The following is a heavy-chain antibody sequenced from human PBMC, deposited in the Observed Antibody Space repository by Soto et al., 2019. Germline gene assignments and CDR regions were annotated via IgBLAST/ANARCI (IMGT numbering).Heavy chain of an antibody. CDR1: GYSFTSYW. D-gene: IGHD2-2*01. Sequence: GESLKISCKGSGYSFTSYWIGWVRQMPGKGLEWMGIIYPGDSDTRYSPSFQGQVTISADKSISTAYLQWSSLKASDTAMYYCARFAVECSSTSCYDDAFDIWGQGTMVTVSS. CDR3: ARFAVECSSTSCYDDAFDI. V-gene: IGHV5-51*01. J-gene: IGHJ3*02. CDR2: IYPGDSDT.